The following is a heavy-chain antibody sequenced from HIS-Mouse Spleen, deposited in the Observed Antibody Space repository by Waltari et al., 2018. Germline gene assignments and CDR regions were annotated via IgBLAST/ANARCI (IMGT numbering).Heavy chain of an antibody. CDR1: GGSISSSSYY. V-gene: IGHV4-39*07. D-gene: IGHD6-13*01. J-gene: IGHJ2*01. CDR3: AREIPYSSSWYDWYFDL. Sequence: QLQLQESGPGLVKPSETLSLTCTVSGGSISSSSYYWGWIRQPPGKGREWIGRSYYSGRTYYNPALKGRVTISVDTSKNQFSLKRRSVTAADTAVYYCAREIPYSSSWYDWYFDLWGRGTLVTVSS. CDR2: SYYSGRT.